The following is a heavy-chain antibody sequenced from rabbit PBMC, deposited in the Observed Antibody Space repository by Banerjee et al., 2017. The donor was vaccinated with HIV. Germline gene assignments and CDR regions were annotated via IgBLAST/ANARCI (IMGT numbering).Heavy chain of an antibody. D-gene: IGHD4-2*01. J-gene: IGHJ6*01. CDR1: GFSFSSSSW. V-gene: IGHV1S45*01. CDR3: ARSAGSADYSYDL. Sequence: QEQLEESGGDLVKPEGSLTLTCTASGFSFSSSSWICWVRQAPGKGLEWIACMDAGSSGSTNYASWAKGRFTISKTSSTTVTLQMTSLTAADTATYFCARSAGSADYSYDLWGPGTLVTV. CDR2: MDAGSSGST.